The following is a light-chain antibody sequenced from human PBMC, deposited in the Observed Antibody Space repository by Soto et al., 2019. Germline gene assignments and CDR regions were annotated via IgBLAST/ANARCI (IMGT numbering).Light chain of an antibody. CDR2: DVS. Sequence: SVLTQPASVSGSPGQSITISCTGTSSDVGGYNYVSWYQQQPGKAPKLMIYDVSNRPSGVSNRFSGSKSGNTASLTISGLQAEDEADYYCSSYTSSSTLGYVFGTGTKVTFL. J-gene: IGLJ1*01. CDR1: SSDVGGYNY. CDR3: SSYTSSSTLGYV. V-gene: IGLV2-14*01.